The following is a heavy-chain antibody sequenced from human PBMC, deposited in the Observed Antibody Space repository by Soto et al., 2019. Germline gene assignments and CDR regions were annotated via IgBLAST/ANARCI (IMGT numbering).Heavy chain of an antibody. CDR1: GGSISSYY. CDR3: ARGYSGYDGLEY. D-gene: IGHD5-12*01. CDR2: IYYSGST. J-gene: IGHJ4*02. Sequence: PSETLSLTCTVSGGSISSYYWSWIRQPPGKGLEWIGYIYYSGSTNYNPSLKSRVTISVDTSKNQFSLKLSSVTAADTAAYYCARGYSGYDGLEYWGQGTLVTVSS. V-gene: IGHV4-59*01.